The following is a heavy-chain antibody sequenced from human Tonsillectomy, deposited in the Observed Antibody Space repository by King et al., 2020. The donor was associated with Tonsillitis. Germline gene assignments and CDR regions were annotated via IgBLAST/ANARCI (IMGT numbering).Heavy chain of an antibody. D-gene: IGHD2-21*01. CDR1: GYSLSTYW. CDR2: IYPSDADT. V-gene: IGHV5-51*01. CDR3: ARLEGDTYSGVDY. J-gene: IGHJ4*02. Sequence: QLVQSGAEVKKPGESLKISCKGSGYSLSTYWIGWVRQIPGKGLEWIGFIYPSDADTRYSPAFQGQDTIASAKSISTAYLQWSSLKASDTAMYYCARLEGDTYSGVDYWGQGTLVTVSS.